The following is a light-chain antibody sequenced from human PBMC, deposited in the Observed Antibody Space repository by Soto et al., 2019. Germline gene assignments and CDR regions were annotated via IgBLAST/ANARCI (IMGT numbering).Light chain of an antibody. CDR2: GNS. CDR1: SSNIGAGYD. CDR3: QSYDSSLSGWV. Sequence: QSVLTQPPSVSGAPGQRVTISCTGSSSNIGAGYDVHWYQQLPGTAPKLLISGNSNRPSGVPDRFSGSKSGTSASLAITGLQAEDEADYSCQSYDSSLSGWVFGGGTKLTGL. J-gene: IGLJ3*02. V-gene: IGLV1-40*01.